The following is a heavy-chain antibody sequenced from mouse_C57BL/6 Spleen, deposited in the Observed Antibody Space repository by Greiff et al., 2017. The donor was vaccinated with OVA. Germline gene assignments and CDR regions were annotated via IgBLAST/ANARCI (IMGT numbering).Heavy chain of an antibody. CDR2: IYPGDGDT. CDR3: ARHTGAFDY. Sequence: QVQLQQSGPELVKPGASVKISCKASGYAFSSSWMNWVKQRPGKGLEWIGRIYPGDGDTNYNGKFKGKATLTADKSSSTAYMQLSSLTSEDSAVYFCARHTGAFDYWGQGTTLTVSS. D-gene: IGHD4-1*01. J-gene: IGHJ2*01. CDR1: GYAFSSSW. V-gene: IGHV1-82*01.